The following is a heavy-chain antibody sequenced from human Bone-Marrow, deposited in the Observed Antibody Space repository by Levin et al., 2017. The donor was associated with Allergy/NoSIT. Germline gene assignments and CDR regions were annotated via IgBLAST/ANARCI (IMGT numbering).Heavy chain of an antibody. D-gene: IGHD2-21*01. V-gene: IGHV3-53*01. J-gene: IGHJ4*02. CDR3: ATRRCGSSTY. CDR2: LYHGGST. CDR1: GLTLMSNY. Sequence: GGSLRLSCAASGLTLMSNYMTWVRQAPGKGLEWVSILYHGGSTYYADSVKGRFIVSRDNSKDTLYLQMSSLSAEGTAVYYCATRRCGSSTYWGQGISVIVSS.